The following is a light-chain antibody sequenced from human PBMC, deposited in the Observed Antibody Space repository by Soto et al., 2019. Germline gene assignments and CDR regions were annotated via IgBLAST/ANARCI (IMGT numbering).Light chain of an antibody. CDR1: QSVSSSF. V-gene: IGKV3-20*01. CDR3: QQYGSSPLT. CDR2: GAS. J-gene: IGKJ4*01. Sequence: EIVLTQSPGTLSLSPGERATLSCRASQSVSSSFLAWYQQKPGQAPRLLIYGASSRATGIPARFSGSGSGTDFTITISRLEPEDVAVYYCQQYGSSPLTFGGGTKVEIK.